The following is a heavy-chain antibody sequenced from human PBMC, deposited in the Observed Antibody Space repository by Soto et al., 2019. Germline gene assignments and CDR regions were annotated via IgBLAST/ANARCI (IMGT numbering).Heavy chain of an antibody. CDR3: AAGSDGDYGFDYYYGMDV. V-gene: IGHV3-30*03. Sequence: QVQLVESGGGVVQPGRSLRLSCAASGFTFSSYGMHWVRQAPGKGLEWVAVISYDGSNKYYADSVKGRFTISRDNSKNTLNLQMNSRRAEDTAVYYCAAGSDGDYGFDYYYGMDVWGQGTTVTVSS. CDR1: GFTFSSYG. D-gene: IGHD4-17*01. CDR2: ISYDGSNK. J-gene: IGHJ6*02.